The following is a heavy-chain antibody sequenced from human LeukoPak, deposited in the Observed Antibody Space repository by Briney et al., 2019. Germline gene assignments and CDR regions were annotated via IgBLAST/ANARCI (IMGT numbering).Heavy chain of an antibody. CDR2: INHSGST. CDR3: ASPWPYQLSAFDI. CDR1: GGSFSGYY. J-gene: IGHJ3*02. V-gene: IGHV4-34*01. D-gene: IGHD2-2*01. Sequence: SETLSLTCAVYGGSFSGYYWSWIRQPPGKGLEWIGEINHSGSTNYNPSLKSRVTISVDTSKNQFSLKLSSVTAADTAVYYCASPWPYQLSAFDIWGQGTLVTVSS.